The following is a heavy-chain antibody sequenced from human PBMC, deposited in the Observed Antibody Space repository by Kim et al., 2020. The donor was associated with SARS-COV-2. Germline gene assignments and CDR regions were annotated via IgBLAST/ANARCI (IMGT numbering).Heavy chain of an antibody. CDR3: ARDSRSCSTTSCPRYTWFDP. CDR2: ISSSSSTI. D-gene: IGHD2-2*01. V-gene: IGHV3-48*02. Sequence: GGSLRLSCAASGFTFSSYSMNWVRQAPGKGLEWVSYISSSSSTIYYADSVKGRFTISRDNAKNSLYLQMNSLRDEDTAVYYCARDSRSCSTTSCPRYTWFDPWGQGTLVTVSS. J-gene: IGHJ5*02. CDR1: GFTFSSYS.